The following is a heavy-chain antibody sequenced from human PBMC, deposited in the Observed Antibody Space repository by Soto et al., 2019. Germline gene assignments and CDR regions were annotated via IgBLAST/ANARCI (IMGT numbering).Heavy chain of an antibody. V-gene: IGHV3-21*04. Sequence: GGSLRLSCAASGFTFSRDSMNWVRQAPGKGLEWVSSISSSSSNIYYADSVKGRFTISRDNAKNSLYLQMNSLRAEDTAVYYCAREGLVDYYYYYYMDVWGKGTTVTVSS. CDR1: GFTFSRDS. J-gene: IGHJ6*03. CDR2: ISSSSSNI. D-gene: IGHD3-10*01. CDR3: AREGLVDYYYYYYMDV.